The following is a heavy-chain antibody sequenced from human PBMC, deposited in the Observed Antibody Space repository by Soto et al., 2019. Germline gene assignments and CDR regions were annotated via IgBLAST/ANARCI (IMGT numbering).Heavy chain of an antibody. CDR3: AREAGKTGTTMEWDV. CDR2: IGYDGSNK. J-gene: IGHJ6*01. Sequence: PGVSLRLSCAASGFTFRSYGMRWVRQAPGKGQERVAVIGYDGSNKYYADSVTGRFTISRGNSKNTLYLQMNSLRAEDTAVYNCAREAGKTGTTMEWDVWEQGITVTV. CDR1: GFTFRSYG. V-gene: IGHV3-33*01. D-gene: IGHD1-1*01.